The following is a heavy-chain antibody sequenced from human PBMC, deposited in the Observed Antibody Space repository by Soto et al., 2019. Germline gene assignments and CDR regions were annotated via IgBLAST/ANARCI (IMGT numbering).Heavy chain of an antibody. Sequence: QVQLQESGPGLLKPSETLSLTCTVSGGSISSYYWSWIRQPPGKGLEWIGRIYTSGRTNYNPSLKSRVTMSVDTSKNQFSLKLSSVTAADTAVYYCARACSSNSCYDVFDYWGQGTLVTVSS. CDR2: IYTSGRT. CDR1: GGSISSYY. J-gene: IGHJ4*02. V-gene: IGHV4-4*07. CDR3: ARACSSNSCYDVFDY. D-gene: IGHD2-2*01.